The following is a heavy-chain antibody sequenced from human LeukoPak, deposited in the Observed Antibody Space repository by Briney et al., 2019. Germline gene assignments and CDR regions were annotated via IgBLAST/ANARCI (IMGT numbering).Heavy chain of an antibody. CDR3: ARQGYSSGWYRVYYYYYMDV. CDR2: INHSGST. D-gene: IGHD6-19*01. V-gene: IGHV4-34*01. Sequence: SETLSLTCAVYGGSFSGYYWSWIRQPPGKGLEWIGEINHSGSTNYNPSLKSRVTISVDTSKNQFSLKLSSVTAADTAVYYCARQGYSSGWYRVYYYYYMDVWGKGTTVTISS. J-gene: IGHJ6*03. CDR1: GGSFSGYY.